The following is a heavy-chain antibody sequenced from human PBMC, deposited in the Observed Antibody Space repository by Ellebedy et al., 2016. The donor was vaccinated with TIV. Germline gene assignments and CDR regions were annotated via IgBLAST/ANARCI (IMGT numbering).Heavy chain of an antibody. CDR1: GGTFSNYG. D-gene: IGHD1-20*01. Sequence: AALVKVSCKASGGTFSNYGINWVRQAPGQGLEWMGGIIPLLGAPKYAQKFQGRVTIIADESTSTAYMELSSLRSEDTAVYYCARDGFLSFRYPDNWNNWLDPWGQGTLVTVSS. CDR2: IIPLLGAP. V-gene: IGHV1-69*13. CDR3: ARDGFLSFRYPDNWNNWLDP. J-gene: IGHJ5*02.